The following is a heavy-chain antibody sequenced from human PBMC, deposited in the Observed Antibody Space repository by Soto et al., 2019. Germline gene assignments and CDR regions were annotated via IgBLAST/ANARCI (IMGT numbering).Heavy chain of an antibody. CDR3: ARIHSSSSPSVDYYGMDV. D-gene: IGHD6-6*01. CDR1: GYSFTSYW. J-gene: IGHJ6*02. CDR2: IDPSDSYT. V-gene: IGHV5-10-1*01. Sequence: GESLKISCKGSGYSFTSYWISWVRQMPGKGLEWMGRIDPSDSYTNYSPSFQGHVTISADKSISTAYLQWSSLKASDTAMYYCARIHSSSSPSVDYYGMDVWGQGTTVTVSS.